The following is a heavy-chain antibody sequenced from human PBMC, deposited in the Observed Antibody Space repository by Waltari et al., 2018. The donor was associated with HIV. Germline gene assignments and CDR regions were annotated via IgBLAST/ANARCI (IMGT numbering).Heavy chain of an antibody. CDR1: GFTFSSHW. CDR3: TREGVETTAPADY. D-gene: IGHD4-17*01. Sequence: EVQLVESGGGLVQAGGSLRLSCAASGFTFSSHWMHWVRQAPGKGLVWVAGINGDGSGTSYADSVRGRFSISRENAENSLHLHMNSVRPEDTGLYYCTREGVETTAPADYWGQGTLVTVSS. J-gene: IGHJ4*02. V-gene: IGHV3-74*01. CDR2: INGDGSGT.